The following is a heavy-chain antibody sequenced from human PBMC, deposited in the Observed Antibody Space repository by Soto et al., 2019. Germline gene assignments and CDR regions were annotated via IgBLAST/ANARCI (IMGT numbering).Heavy chain of an antibody. V-gene: IGHV1-69*01. CDR2: IIPMFGTA. D-gene: IGHD3-22*01. CDR3: ARVGPAHYYDSSGYYSPLDY. CDR1: GDTFSSYA. J-gene: IGHJ4*02. Sequence: QVQLVQSGAEVKKPGSSVKVSCKASGDTFSSYAINWVRQAPGQGLEWMGGIIPMFGTAHYAQKFKGRVTITAGESTSTVYMELSSPRSEDTAVYYCARVGPAHYYDSSGYYSPLDYWGQGTLVTVSS.